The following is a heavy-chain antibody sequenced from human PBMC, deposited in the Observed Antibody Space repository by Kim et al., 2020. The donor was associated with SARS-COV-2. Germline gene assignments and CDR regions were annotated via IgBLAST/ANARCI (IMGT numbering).Heavy chain of an antibody. CDR3: ARDLAGYGSR. Sequence: RNTDNADSVKGRFNISRDNAKNSLYLQMNNLGADYTAVYYCARDLAGYGSRWGQGTLVTVSS. D-gene: IGHD1-1*01. V-gene: IGHV3-74*01. CDR2: RNT. J-gene: IGHJ4*02.